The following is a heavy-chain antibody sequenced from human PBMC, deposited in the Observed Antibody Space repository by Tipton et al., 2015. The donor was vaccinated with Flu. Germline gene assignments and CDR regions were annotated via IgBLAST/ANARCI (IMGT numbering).Heavy chain of an antibody. J-gene: IGHJ4*02. D-gene: IGHD3-22*01. CDR3: ARVRSYYDSSGYYYAFDY. CDR1: GGSISSGSYY. CDR2: TYTSGST. Sequence: LRLSCTVSGGSISSGSYYWSWIRQPAGKGLEWIGRTYTSGSTNYNPSLKSRVTISVDTSKNQFSLKLSSVTAADTAVYYCARVRSYYDSSGYYYAFDYWGQGTLVTVSS. V-gene: IGHV4-61*02.